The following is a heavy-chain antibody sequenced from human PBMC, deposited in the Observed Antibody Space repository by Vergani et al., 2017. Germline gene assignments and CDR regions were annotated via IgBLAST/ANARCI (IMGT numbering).Heavy chain of an antibody. Sequence: QLQLQESGPGLVKPSETLSLTCTVSGGSISSSSYYRGWIRQPPGKGLEWIGSIYYSGSTYYNPSLKSRVTISVDTSKNQFSLKLSSVTAADTAVYYCARMKSEGSGSYYRRPGYXFDYWGQGTLVTVSS. CDR3: ARMKSEGSGSYYRRPGYXFDY. J-gene: IGHJ4*02. CDR2: IYYSGST. D-gene: IGHD3-10*01. V-gene: IGHV4-39*01. CDR1: GGSISSSSYY.